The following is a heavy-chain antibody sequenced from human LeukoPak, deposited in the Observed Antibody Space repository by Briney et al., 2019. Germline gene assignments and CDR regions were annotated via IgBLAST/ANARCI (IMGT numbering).Heavy chain of an antibody. J-gene: IGHJ4*02. CDR3: VRGGYGPDY. D-gene: IGHD5-12*01. V-gene: IGHV3-7*03. CDR1: GFTFSTYR. Sequence: GGSLRLSCAASGFTFSTYRMSWVRQAPGKGLEWVANIKQDGSVKNYVGSVKGRFTISRDNAKNSLYLQMNSLRADDTAMYYCVRGGYGPDYWGQGTLVTVSS. CDR2: IKQDGSVK.